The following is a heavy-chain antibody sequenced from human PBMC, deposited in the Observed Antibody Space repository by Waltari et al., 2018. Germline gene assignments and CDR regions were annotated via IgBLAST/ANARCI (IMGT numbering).Heavy chain of an antibody. CDR3: AKDAFGNTYLDF. CDR2: IWFDGSDK. Sequence: QVNLVESGGGVVQPGGSLSLSCAPSGFPFSNFGMHWVRQAPGKGLEWVALIWFDGSDKFYADSVRGRFTISRDNSARTLYLDMDSLRLDDTAMYYCAKDAFGNTYLDFWGQGTLVTVSS. CDR1: GFPFSNFG. J-gene: IGHJ4*02. D-gene: IGHD2-2*02. V-gene: IGHV3-30*02.